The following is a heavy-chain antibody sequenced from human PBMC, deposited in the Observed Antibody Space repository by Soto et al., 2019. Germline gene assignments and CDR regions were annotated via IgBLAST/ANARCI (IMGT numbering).Heavy chain of an antibody. D-gene: IGHD3-22*01. CDR1: GFTFTSSA. Sequence: SVKVSCKASGFTFTSSAVQWVRQARGQRLEWIGWIVVGSGNTNYAQKFQERVTITRDMSTSTAYMELSSLRSEDTAVYYCAARNDSSGYYYYYGMDVWGQGTTVTAP. V-gene: IGHV1-58*01. CDR2: IVVGSGNT. J-gene: IGHJ6*02. CDR3: AARNDSSGYYYYYGMDV.